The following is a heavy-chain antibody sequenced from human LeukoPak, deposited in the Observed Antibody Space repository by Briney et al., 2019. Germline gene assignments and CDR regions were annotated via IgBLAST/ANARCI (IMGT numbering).Heavy chain of an antibody. CDR2: IRFDGRET. D-gene: IGHD2-21*01. V-gene: IGHV3-30*02. CDR1: GFAFSTYG. CDR3: GKDRLGDWSIDY. J-gene: IGHJ4*02. Sequence: GGSLRLSCTTFGFAFSTYGMHWVRQAPGKGLEWLTYIRFDGRETYYADSMKGRITISRDNFRNTVSLQMTSLRADDTAIYYCGKDRLGDWSIDYWGQGTLVTVSS.